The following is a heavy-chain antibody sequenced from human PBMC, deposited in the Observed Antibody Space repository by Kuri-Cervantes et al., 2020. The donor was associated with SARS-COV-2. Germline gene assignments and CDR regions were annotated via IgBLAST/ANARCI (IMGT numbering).Heavy chain of an antibody. Sequence: GESLKISCAASGFTFSSYWMHWVRQAPGKGMLWVSRINSDGSSTIYADSVKCRFTISRDNAKNTLYLQMNRLRAEDTAVYYCARDGGYRTSSSFDYWGQGTMVTVSS. D-gene: IGHD3-16*02. V-gene: IGHV3-74*01. CDR2: INSDGSST. CDR3: ARDGGYRTSSSFDY. CDR1: GFTFSSYW. J-gene: IGHJ4*02.